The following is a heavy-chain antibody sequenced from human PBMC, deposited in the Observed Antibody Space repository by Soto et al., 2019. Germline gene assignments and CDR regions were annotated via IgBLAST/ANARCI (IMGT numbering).Heavy chain of an antibody. V-gene: IGHV3-73*01. Sequence: EVQLVESGGGLVQPGGSLKLSCAASGFTFSGSAMHWVRQASGKGLEWVGRIRSKANSYATAYAASVKGRFTISRDDSKNTEYLQMHSLKNEDAAVYYCTTQNPKSDSSSYYYYYYYMGVWGKGTTVTVSS. CDR3: TTQNPKSDSSSYYYYYYYMGV. D-gene: IGHD6-6*01. CDR1: GFTFSGSA. CDR2: IRSKANSYAT. J-gene: IGHJ6*03.